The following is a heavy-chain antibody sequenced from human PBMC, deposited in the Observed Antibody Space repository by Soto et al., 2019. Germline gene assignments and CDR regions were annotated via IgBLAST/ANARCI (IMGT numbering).Heavy chain of an antibody. Sequence: GGSLRLSCAAYGFTFSNAWMSWVRQAPGKGLEWVGRIKSKTDGGTTDYAAPVKGRFTISRDDSKNTLYLQMNSLKTEDTAVYYCTTDEITMIVVVINRYWGQGTLVTVSS. CDR1: GFTFSNAW. V-gene: IGHV3-15*01. CDR2: IKSKTDGGTT. J-gene: IGHJ4*02. D-gene: IGHD3-22*01. CDR3: TTDEITMIVVVINRY.